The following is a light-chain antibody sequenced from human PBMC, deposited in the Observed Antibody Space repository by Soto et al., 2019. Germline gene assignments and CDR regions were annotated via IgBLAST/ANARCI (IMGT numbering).Light chain of an antibody. Sequence: DIQMTQPTSSVSASVGDRVTITCRASQGIDNWLAWYQKKPGQAPKLLIYGASHLQFGVPSRFSGSGSGTDFTLTISSLQPEDFATYFCQQTNSLPLTFGGGTRWIS. CDR2: GAS. CDR1: QGIDNW. V-gene: IGKV1D-12*01. J-gene: IGKJ4*01. CDR3: QQTNSLPLT.